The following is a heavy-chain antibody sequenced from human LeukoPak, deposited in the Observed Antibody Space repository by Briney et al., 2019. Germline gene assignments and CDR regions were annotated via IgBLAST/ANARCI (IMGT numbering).Heavy chain of an antibody. CDR3: AKDLGGGSGPSGFDY. J-gene: IGHJ4*02. CDR2: IYYSGGNT. Sequence: PGGSLRLSCAASGFMFSNFAMSWVRQAPGKGLEWVSTIYYSGGNTYYADSVKGRFTISRDNSKNTLYLQMNSLRAEDTAVYYCAKDLGGGSGPSGFDYWGQGTLVSVSS. CDR1: GFMFSNFA. V-gene: IGHV3-23*01. D-gene: IGHD6-19*01.